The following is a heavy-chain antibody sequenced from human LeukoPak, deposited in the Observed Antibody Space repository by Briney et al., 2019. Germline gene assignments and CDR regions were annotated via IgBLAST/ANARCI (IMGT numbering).Heavy chain of an antibody. V-gene: IGHV4-61*01. CDR1: GGSVSSGSYY. J-gene: IGHJ6*02. D-gene: IGHD1-14*01. CDR2: IYYSGST. Sequence: PSETLSLTCTVSGGSVSSGSYYWSWIRQPPGKGLEWIGYIYYSGSTNYNPSLKSRVTISVDTSKNQFSLKLSSLTAADTAVYYCARDGLRLPETQYYYYGMDVWGQGTTVTVPS. CDR3: ARDGLRLPETQYYYYGMDV.